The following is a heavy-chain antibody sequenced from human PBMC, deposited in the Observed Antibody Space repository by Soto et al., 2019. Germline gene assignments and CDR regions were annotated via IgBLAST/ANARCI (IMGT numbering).Heavy chain of an antibody. CDR3: ASQGGSWYWFDP. CDR1: DGSIIGHY. D-gene: IGHD6-13*01. J-gene: IGHJ5*02. Sequence: ASETLSLTCSVADGSIIGHYWRWIRQHPGKGLEWIGYIYSSGGTNYNPSPKSRVTISVDTSKNQFSLKLSSVTAADTALYYCASQGGSWYWFDPWGQGTLVTVSS. CDR2: IYSSGGT. V-gene: IGHV4-59*11.